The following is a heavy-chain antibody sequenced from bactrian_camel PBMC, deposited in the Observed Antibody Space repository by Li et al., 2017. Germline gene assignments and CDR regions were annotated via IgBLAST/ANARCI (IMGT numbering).Heavy chain of an antibody. CDR3: AKGRPRLGLVAADLD. J-gene: IGHJ4*01. CDR1: GFPFSANH. D-gene: IGHD7*01. V-gene: IGHV3S1*01. CDR2: ITASGTT. Sequence: VQLVESGGDSVQPGGSLRHSCVASGFPFSANHMSWVRQPPGKKLEWVSSITASGTTSYSNSVRGRFTISRDNAKNTLYLQLDSLRTEDTATYYCAKGRPRLGLVAADLDRGQGTQVTVS.